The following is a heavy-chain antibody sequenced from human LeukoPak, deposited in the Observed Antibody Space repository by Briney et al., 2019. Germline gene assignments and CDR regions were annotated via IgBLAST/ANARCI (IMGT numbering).Heavy chain of an antibody. J-gene: IGHJ4*02. Sequence: ASVKVSXKASGYIFTSFGISWVRQAPGQGLEWMGWISAYNGNTNYAQKLQGRVTMTTDTSTSIAYMQLTSLTSDDTAVYYCARRNSCSGGNCYPPDYWGQGTLVTVSS. D-gene: IGHD2-15*01. CDR3: ARRNSCSGGNCYPPDY. V-gene: IGHV1-18*01. CDR1: GYIFTSFG. CDR2: ISAYNGNT.